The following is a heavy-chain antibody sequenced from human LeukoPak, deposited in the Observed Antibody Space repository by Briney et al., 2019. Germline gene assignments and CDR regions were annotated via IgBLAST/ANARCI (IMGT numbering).Heavy chain of an antibody. CDR2: ISNSGDST. CDR1: GFIFSRYA. Sequence: GGSLRLSCAPSGFIFSRYAMNWVRQAPGKGLEWVSIISNSGDSTIYADSVKGRFTISRDNAKNSLYLQMNSLRAEDTAVYYCARFIAAPYYFDYWGRGTLVTVSS. V-gene: IGHV3-23*01. D-gene: IGHD6-13*01. CDR3: ARFIAAPYYFDY. J-gene: IGHJ4*02.